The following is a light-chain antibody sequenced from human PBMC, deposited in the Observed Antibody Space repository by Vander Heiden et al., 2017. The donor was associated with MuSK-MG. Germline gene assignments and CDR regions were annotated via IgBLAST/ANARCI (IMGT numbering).Light chain of an antibody. CDR1: QGISSY. CDR2: AAS. Sequence: AIRMTQSPSSFSASTGDRVTITCRASQGISSYLAWYQQKPGKAPKLLIYAASTLQSGVPSRFSGSGSGTDFTLTISCLQSEDFATYYYQQYYSYPTFGQGTRLEIK. CDR3: QQYYSYPT. J-gene: IGKJ5*01. V-gene: IGKV1-8*01.